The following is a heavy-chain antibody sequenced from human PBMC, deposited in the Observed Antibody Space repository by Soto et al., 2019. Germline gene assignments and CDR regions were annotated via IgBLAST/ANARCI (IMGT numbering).Heavy chain of an antibody. V-gene: IGHV3-33*01. J-gene: IGHJ4*02. D-gene: IGHD3-22*01. Sequence: GGSLRLSCAASGFTFSSYGMHWVRQAPGKGLEWVAVIWYDGSNKYYADSVKGRFTISRDNSKNTLYLQMNSLRAEDTAVYYCARDGGRYYYDSSGYSFFDYWGQGTLVTVSS. CDR2: IWYDGSNK. CDR3: ARDGGRYYYDSSGYSFFDY. CDR1: GFTFSSYG.